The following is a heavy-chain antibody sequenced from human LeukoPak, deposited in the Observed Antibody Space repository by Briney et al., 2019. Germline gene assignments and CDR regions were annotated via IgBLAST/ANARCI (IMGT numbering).Heavy chain of an antibody. V-gene: IGHV4-4*07. CDR3: ARDRYSGYDLLAFDY. D-gene: IGHD5-12*01. J-gene: IGHJ4*02. CDR2: IYTSGST. Sequence: SETLSLTCTVSGGSISSYYWSWIRQPAGKGLEWIGRIYTSGSTNYNPSLKSRVTMSVDTSKNQFSLKLSSVTAADTAVYYCARDRYSGYDLLAFDYWGQGTLVTVSS. CDR1: GGSISSYY.